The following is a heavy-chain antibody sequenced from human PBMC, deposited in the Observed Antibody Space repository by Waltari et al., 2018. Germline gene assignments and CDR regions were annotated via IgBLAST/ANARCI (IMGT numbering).Heavy chain of an antibody. J-gene: IGHJ4*02. CDR3: ARQLRFVDWIPRYFDS. CDR1: GDSISGSRNY. D-gene: IGHD3-3*01. Sequence: QMELQESGPRLVKPSETLSLTCNVSGDSISGSRNYWAWLRQPPGKNLQWIGSIDYSGTTYYDPSLKGRFAISVDTSRNQFSLNVNAVTAADTGIYYCARQLRFVDWIPRYFDSWGRGTLATVSS. CDR2: IDYSGTT. V-gene: IGHV4-39*01.